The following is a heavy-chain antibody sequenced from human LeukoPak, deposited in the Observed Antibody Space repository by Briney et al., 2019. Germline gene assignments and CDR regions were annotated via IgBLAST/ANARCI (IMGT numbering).Heavy chain of an antibody. J-gene: IGHJ4*02. CDR2: VYPHSGGT. CDR1: GYTFTGYY. V-gene: IGHV1-2*02. Sequence: ASVKVSCKASGYTFTGYYIHWVRQAPGQGPEWMGWVYPHSGGTNYAQKFQGRVTMTKDTSISTAYMELSRLRSDDTAVYYCARDQVDAGSYFAFFDYWGQGTLVTVSS. CDR3: ARDQVDAGSYFAFFDY. D-gene: IGHD1-26*01.